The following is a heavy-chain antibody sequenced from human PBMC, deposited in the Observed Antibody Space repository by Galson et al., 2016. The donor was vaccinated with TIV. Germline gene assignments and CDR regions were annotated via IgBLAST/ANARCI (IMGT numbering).Heavy chain of an antibody. CDR3: ARDAGPYYHAVDI. D-gene: IGHD3-22*01. J-gene: IGHJ3*02. Sequence: TLSLTCSVSGVSISSGFSYWNWVRQSPGQGLEWIGYIHFTGRTYYNPSFQSRVSISVDTSKSQFSLNLRSVTAADTAVYYCARDAGPYYHAVDIWGRGAMVTVSS. V-gene: IGHV4-31*03. CDR1: GVSISSGFSY. CDR2: IHFTGRT.